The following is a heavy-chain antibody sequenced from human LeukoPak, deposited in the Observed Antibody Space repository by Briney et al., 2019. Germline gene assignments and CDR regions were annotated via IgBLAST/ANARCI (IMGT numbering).Heavy chain of an antibody. V-gene: IGHV1-69*01. Sequence: SVKVSCKASGGTFSSYAISWVRQAPGQGLEWMGGIIPIFGTANYAKKFQGRVTITEDESTSTAYMELSSLRSEDTAVYYCARGICYARYYYYYMDVWGKGTTVTVSS. J-gene: IGHJ6*03. D-gene: IGHD2-2*01. CDR3: ARGICYARYYYYYMDV. CDR2: IIPIFGTA. CDR1: GGTFSSYA.